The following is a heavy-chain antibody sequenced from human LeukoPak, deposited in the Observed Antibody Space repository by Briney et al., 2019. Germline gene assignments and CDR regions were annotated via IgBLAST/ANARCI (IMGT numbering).Heavy chain of an antibody. CDR1: GYTFTSYY. D-gene: IGHD1-26*01. CDR3: ARDVRARPKGGGVGAMVDY. Sequence: ASVKVSCKASGYTFTSYYMRWVRQAPGQGLEWMGIINPSGGSTSYAQKFQGRVTMTRDTSTSTVYMELSSLRSEDTAVYYCARDVRARPKGGGVGAMVDYWGQGTLVTVSS. CDR2: INPSGGST. V-gene: IGHV1-46*01. J-gene: IGHJ4*02.